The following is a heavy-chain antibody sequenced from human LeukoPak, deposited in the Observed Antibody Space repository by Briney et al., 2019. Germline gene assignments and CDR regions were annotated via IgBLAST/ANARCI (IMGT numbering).Heavy chain of an antibody. CDR1: GGSISSYY. D-gene: IGHD5-12*01. CDR2: IYYSGST. V-gene: IGHV4-59*12. CDR3: ARGRRIVATIRFDY. Sequence: SETLSLTCTVSGGSISSYYWSWIRQPPGKGLEWIGYIYYSGSTNYNPSLKSRVTISVETSKNQFSLKLSSVTAADTAVYYCARGRRIVATIRFDYWGQGTLVTVSS. J-gene: IGHJ4*02.